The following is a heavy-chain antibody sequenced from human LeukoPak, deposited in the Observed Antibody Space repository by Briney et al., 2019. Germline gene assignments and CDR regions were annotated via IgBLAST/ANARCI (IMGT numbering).Heavy chain of an antibody. V-gene: IGHV4-39*02. CDR3: ARETVGSTTFDY. Sequence: SETLSLTCTVSGGSISSSSYYWGWIRQPPGKGLEWIGSIYYSGSTYYIPSLKSRVTISVDTSKNQFSLKLSSVTAADTAVYYCARETVGSTTFDYWGQGALVTVSS. CDR2: IYYSGST. D-gene: IGHD1-26*01. CDR1: GGSISSSSYY. J-gene: IGHJ4*02.